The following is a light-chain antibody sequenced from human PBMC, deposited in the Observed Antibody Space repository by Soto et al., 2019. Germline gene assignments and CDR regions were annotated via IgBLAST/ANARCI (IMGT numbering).Light chain of an antibody. CDR3: SSHAGSINVA. CDR1: SSDVGGYNY. V-gene: IGLV2-8*01. Sequence: QSALTQPPSASGSPGQSVTISCTGSSSDVGGYNYVSWYQQHPGKAPKLIIYEVYKRPSGVPDRFSGSKSDNMASLTVSGLQAEDEADYYCSSHAGSINVAFGGGTKLTVL. CDR2: EVY. J-gene: IGLJ2*01.